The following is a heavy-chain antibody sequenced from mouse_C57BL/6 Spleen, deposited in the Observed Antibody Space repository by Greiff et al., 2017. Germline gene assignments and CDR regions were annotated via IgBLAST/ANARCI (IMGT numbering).Heavy chain of an antibody. CDR2: IYPGGGDT. CDR1: GYAFSSSW. Sequence: QVQLQQSGPELAKPGASVKLSCKASGYAFSSSWMSWVKQRTGQGLEWIGRIYPGGGDTYYNGKFKGKATLTADKSSSTAYMPLSSRTSDDSAVYFCARTGSVYSFAYWGQGTLVTVSA. V-gene: IGHV1-82*01. CDR3: ARTGSVYSFAY. J-gene: IGHJ3*01. D-gene: IGHD2-1*01.